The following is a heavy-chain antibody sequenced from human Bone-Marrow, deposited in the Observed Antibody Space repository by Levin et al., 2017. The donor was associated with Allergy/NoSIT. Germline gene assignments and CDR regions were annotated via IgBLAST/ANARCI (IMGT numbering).Heavy chain of an antibody. CDR3: ACPRVTFGGVIAADDAFDI. V-gene: IGHV3-21*01. Sequence: TGGSLRLSCAASGFTFSSYSMNWVRQAPGKGLEWVSSISSSSSYIYYADSVKGRFTISRDNAKNSLYLQMNSLRAEDTAVYYCACPRVTFGGVIAADDAFDIWGQGTMVTVSS. CDR2: ISSSSSYI. CDR1: GFTFSSYS. D-gene: IGHD3-16*02. J-gene: IGHJ3*02.